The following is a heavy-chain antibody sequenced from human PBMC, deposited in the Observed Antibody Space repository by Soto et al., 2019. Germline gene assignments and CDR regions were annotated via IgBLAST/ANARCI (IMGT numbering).Heavy chain of an antibody. Sequence: QVRLVQSGAEVKKPGASVKVSCKASGYTFTSYDINWVRQATGQGLEWMGWMNPNSGNTGYAQKFQGRATMTSNTSRSTAYMALSSLRSEDTAVYYCATEKSYGMDVWGQGTTVTVSS. J-gene: IGHJ6*02. V-gene: IGHV1-8*01. CDR1: GYTFTSYD. CDR3: ATEKSYGMDV. CDR2: MNPNSGNT.